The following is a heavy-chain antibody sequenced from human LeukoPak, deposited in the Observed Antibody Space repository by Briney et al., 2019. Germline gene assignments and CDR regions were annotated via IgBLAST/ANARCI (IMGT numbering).Heavy chain of an antibody. Sequence: GASVKVSCKASGGTFSSYAISWVRQAPGQGLEWMGGIIPIFGTANYAQKFQGRVTITADESTSTAYMELSSLRSEDTAVYYCARVSGSYALKCCYFDYWGQGTLVTVSS. V-gene: IGHV1-69*13. CDR3: ARVSGSYALKCCYFDY. CDR2: IIPIFGTA. CDR1: GGTFSSYA. J-gene: IGHJ4*02. D-gene: IGHD1-26*01.